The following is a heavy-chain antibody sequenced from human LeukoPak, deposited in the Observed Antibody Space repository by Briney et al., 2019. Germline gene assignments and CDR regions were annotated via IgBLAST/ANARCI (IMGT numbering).Heavy chain of an antibody. CDR3: ARSTPVITHPFDP. V-gene: IGHV1-46*01. Sequence: GASVKDSCKASGYTFTTYHIHWVRLAPGQGLQWLGTIIPSNGDTSYAQSFQGRVTMTRNTSTTTVYMDLSSLKSDDTAVCYCARSTPVITHPFDPWGQGTQVIVSS. J-gene: IGHJ5*02. D-gene: IGHD4-23*01. CDR2: IIPSNGDT. CDR1: GYTFTTYH.